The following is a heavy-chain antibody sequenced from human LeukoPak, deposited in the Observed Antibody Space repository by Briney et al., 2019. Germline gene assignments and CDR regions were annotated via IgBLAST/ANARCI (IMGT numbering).Heavy chain of an antibody. CDR3: ARVPRSIAAVTP. Sequence: SQTLSLTCTVSGGSISSGSYYWGWIRQPAGQGLEWIGRSYSSGSTNYNPSLKSRVTISVDTSKNQFSLKLSSVTAADTAVYYCARVPRSIAAVTPWGQGTLVTVSS. J-gene: IGHJ4*02. V-gene: IGHV4-61*02. CDR2: SYSSGST. D-gene: IGHD6-13*01. CDR1: GGSISSGSYY.